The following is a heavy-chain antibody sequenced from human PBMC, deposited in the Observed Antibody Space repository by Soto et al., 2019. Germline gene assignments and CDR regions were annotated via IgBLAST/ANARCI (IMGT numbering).Heavy chain of an antibody. CDR1: GGTFSSYA. CDR3: AGSYKYGSGTFDAFDI. D-gene: IGHD3-10*01. Sequence: QVQLVQSGTEVKKPGSSVKVSCKASGGTFSSYAISWVRQAPGQGLEWMGGIIPIFGTTNYAQRFQSRVSITADESTGTTYMELSSLRSEDTAVYYCAGSYKYGSGTFDAFDIWGQGTLVTVSS. V-gene: IGHV1-69*01. CDR2: IIPIFGTT. J-gene: IGHJ3*02.